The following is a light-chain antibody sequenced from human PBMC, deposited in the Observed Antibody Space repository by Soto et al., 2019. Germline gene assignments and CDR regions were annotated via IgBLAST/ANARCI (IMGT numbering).Light chain of an antibody. CDR3: SSYSATNTLV. V-gene: IGLV2-14*01. CDR2: EVT. J-gene: IGLJ1*01. Sequence: QSALTQPASVSGSPGQSITISCTGTSSDVGDYPYVSWYQQHPGEVPKLIIYEVTNRPSGVTSRFSGSKSENTASLSLSGLQAEDEADYYCSSYSATNTLVFGGGTKVTVL. CDR1: SSDVGDYPY.